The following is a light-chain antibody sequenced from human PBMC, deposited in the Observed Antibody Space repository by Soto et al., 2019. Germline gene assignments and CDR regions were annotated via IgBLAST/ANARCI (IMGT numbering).Light chain of an antibody. CDR1: QIVTANS. CDR3: QQYGNSRV. Sequence: DIVLTQSPGTLSSSPGERATLSCRASQIVTANSLACYQHKPGQPPRLLIYAESSRATGIPDRFSGSGSGTDFTLTISRLEPEDFAVYYCQQYGNSRVFGPGTKVDI. J-gene: IGKJ3*01. V-gene: IGKV3-20*01. CDR2: AES.